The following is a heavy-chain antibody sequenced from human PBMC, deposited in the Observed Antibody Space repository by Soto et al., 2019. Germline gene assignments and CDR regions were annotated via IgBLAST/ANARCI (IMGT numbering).Heavy chain of an antibody. V-gene: IGHV3-33*01. J-gene: IGHJ4*02. CDR3: ARSKYGGHFDY. Sequence: QVQLVESGGGVVQPGRSLRLSCAASGFTFSSYGMHWVRQAPGKGLEWVAVIWYDGSNKYYADSVKGRFTISRDNSKNTLYLQMNSLRAEDTAVYYCARSKYGGHFDYWGQGTLVTVSS. CDR1: GFTFSSYG. D-gene: IGHD4-17*01. CDR2: IWYDGSNK.